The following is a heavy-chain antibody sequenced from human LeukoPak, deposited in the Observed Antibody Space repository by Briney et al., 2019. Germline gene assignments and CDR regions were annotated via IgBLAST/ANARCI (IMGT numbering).Heavy chain of an antibody. CDR3: ARCVDIVAPFDY. J-gene: IGHJ4*02. CDR1: GFTFSSYG. Sequence: GGSLRLSCAASGFTFSSYGMHWVRQAPGKGLEWVAFIRYDGSNKYYADSVKGRFTISRDNSKNTLYLQMNSLRAEDTAVYYCARCVDIVAPFDYWGQGTLVTVSS. D-gene: IGHD5-12*01. V-gene: IGHV3-30*02. CDR2: IRYDGSNK.